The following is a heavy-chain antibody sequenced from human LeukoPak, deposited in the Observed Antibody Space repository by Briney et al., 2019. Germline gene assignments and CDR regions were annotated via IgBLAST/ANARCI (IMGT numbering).Heavy chain of an antibody. J-gene: IGHJ4*02. Sequence: GGSLRLSCAASGFTFDDYAMSWVRQAPGKGLEWVSGISGRSSSTYYADSVKGRFTISRDISKNTLYLQMNSLRAEDTAIYYCARAGSIRFDYWGQGTLVTVSS. CDR3: ARAGSIRFDY. D-gene: IGHD1-26*01. CDR2: ISGRSSST. CDR1: GFTFDDYA. V-gene: IGHV3-23*01.